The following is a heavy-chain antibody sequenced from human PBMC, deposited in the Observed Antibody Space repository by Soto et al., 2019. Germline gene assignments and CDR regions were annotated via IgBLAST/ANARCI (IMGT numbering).Heavy chain of an antibody. CDR2: IYYSGST. Sequence: SETLSLTCTVSGGSNSSSSYYWGWIRQPPGKGLEWIGSIYYSGSTYYNPSLKSRVTISVDTSKNQFSLKLSSVTAADTAVYYCARHTPAISISDHWGPGTLVTVSS. D-gene: IGHD2-15*01. CDR1: GGSNSSSSYY. V-gene: IGHV4-39*01. J-gene: IGHJ4*01. CDR3: ARHTPAISISDH.